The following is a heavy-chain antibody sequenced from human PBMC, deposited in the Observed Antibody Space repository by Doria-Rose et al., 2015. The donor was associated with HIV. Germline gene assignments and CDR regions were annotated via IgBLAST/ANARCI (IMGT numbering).Heavy chain of an antibody. CDR2: TYYTGTS. V-gene: IGHV4-31*02. D-gene: IGHD3-3*01. CDR3: ARMGSYRELDY. Sequence: VSGASVSSRGYYWNWIRQVPGKGLESLGYTYYTGTSDYSPSLKSRLNMAVDTSKNQFSLKLSFVTVADTAVYYCARMGSYRELDYWGQGALAIVSA. J-gene: IGHJ4*02. CDR1: GASVSSRGYY.